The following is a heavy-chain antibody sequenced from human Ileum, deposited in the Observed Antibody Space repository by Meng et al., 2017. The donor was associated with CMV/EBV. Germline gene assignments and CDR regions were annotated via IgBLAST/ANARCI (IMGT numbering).Heavy chain of an antibody. V-gene: IGHV4-30-4*01. D-gene: IGHD4-11*01. CDR1: GGSISSGDYY. J-gene: IGHJ5*02. CDR2: INYSGST. CDR3: ARYYNNYKNRFDP. Sequence: TVSGGSISSGDYYWSWIRQPPGKGLEWIGYINYSGSTYYNPSLKSRVTMSIDTSKNQLSLKLTSVTAADTAVYYCARYYNNYKNRFDPWGQGTLVTVSS.